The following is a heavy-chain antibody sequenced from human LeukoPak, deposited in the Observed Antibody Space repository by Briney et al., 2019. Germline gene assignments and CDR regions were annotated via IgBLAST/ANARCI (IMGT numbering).Heavy chain of an antibody. J-gene: IGHJ5*02. CDR1: GGSISSYY. V-gene: IGHV4-59*01. D-gene: IGHD2-2*02. CDR2: IYYSGST. Sequence: PSETLSLTCTVSGGSISSYYWSWIRQPPGKGLEWIGYIYYSGSTNYNPSLKSRVTISVDTSKNQFSLKLSSVTAADPAVYYCARGDCSSTSCYTRRYWFDPWGQGTLVTVSS. CDR3: ARGDCSSTSCYTRRYWFDP.